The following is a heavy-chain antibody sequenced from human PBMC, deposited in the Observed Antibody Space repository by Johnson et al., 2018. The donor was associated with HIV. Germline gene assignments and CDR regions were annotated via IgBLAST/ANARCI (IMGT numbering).Heavy chain of an antibody. V-gene: IGHV3-33*01. CDR2: IWYDGSNK. J-gene: IGHJ3*02. CDR1: GFTFSSYG. D-gene: IGHD5-18*01. Sequence: QVQLVESGGGVVQPGRSLRLSCAASGFTFSSYGMHWVRQAPGKGLEWVAVIWYDGSNKYYADSVKGRFTISRDNSKNTLYLQMNSLRAEDTAVYYCARGYSYGHDAFDIWCQGTMVTVSS. CDR3: ARGYSYGHDAFDI.